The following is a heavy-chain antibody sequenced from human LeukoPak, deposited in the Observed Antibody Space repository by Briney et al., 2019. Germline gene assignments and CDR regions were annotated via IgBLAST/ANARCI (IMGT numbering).Heavy chain of an antibody. CDR1: GGSIGHFH. D-gene: IGHD6-19*01. Sequence: SETLSLTCTVSGGSIGHFHWSWIRQPPGKGLEWIGSVYYSGRTNYNPSLKSRVTISVDTSKNQFSLKVNYVTAADTAVYYCARRGTSGWNFDYWGQGTLVTVSS. CDR3: ARRGTSGWNFDY. V-gene: IGHV4-59*12. J-gene: IGHJ4*02. CDR2: VYYSGRT.